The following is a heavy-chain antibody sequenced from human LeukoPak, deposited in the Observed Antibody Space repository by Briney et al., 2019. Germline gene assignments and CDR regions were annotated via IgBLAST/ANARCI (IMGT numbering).Heavy chain of an antibody. CDR2: ISGSSSYI. CDR3: AKDQAAAADAFDI. Sequence: GGSLRLSCATSGFTFSGYGMNWVRQAPGKGLEWVSSISGSSSYIYYADSVKGRFTISRDNAKNSLYLQMNSLRAEDTAVYYCAKDQAAAADAFDIWGQGTMVTVSS. J-gene: IGHJ3*02. V-gene: IGHV3-21*01. D-gene: IGHD6-13*01. CDR1: GFTFSGYG.